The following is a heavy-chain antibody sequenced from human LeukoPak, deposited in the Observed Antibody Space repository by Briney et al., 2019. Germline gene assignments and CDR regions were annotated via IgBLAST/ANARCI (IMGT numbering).Heavy chain of an antibody. CDR1: GGTFSSYA. CDR3: ARDDRQWEPDDAFDI. J-gene: IGHJ3*02. D-gene: IGHD1-26*01. Sequence: SSVKVSCKASGGTFSSYAISWVRQAPGQGLEWMGGIIPIFGTANYAQKFQGRVTITTDESTSTAYMELSSLRSEDTAVYYCARDDRQWEPDDAFDIWGQGTMVTVSS. V-gene: IGHV1-69*05. CDR2: IIPIFGTA.